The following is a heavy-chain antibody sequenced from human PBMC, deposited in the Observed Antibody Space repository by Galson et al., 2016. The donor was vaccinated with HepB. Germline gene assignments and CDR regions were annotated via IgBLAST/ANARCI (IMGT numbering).Heavy chain of an antibody. V-gene: IGHV1-18*01. CDR3: ARGGGKWQGMDV. Sequence: SVKVSCKVSGYRLMTFGISWVRQAPGQGLEWLAWITPYTGHTIYAQKFQGRVTVTTDTSTSTAYLELSSLRSDDTAVYYCARGGGKWQGMDVWGQGTTVAVSS. D-gene: IGHD5-12*01. J-gene: IGHJ6*02. CDR1: GYRLMTFG. CDR2: ITPYTGHT.